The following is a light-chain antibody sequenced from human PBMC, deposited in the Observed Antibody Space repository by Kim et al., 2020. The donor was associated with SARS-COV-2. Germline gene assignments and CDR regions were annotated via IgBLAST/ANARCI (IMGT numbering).Light chain of an antibody. Sequence: SASVGDRVTITCRASQSIGDWLAWYQQKPGKVPNLLIYKVSNLESGVPTRFSGSGSGTEFTLTISSLQPDDFATYYCQQYKSFSSFGQGTKVDIK. J-gene: IGKJ1*01. CDR2: KVS. V-gene: IGKV1-5*03. CDR3: QQYKSFSS. CDR1: QSIGDW.